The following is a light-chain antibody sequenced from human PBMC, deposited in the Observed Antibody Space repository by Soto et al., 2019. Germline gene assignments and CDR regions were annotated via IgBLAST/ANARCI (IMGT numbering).Light chain of an antibody. V-gene: IGLV1-40*01. CDR3: QSYDSSLSALYV. J-gene: IGLJ1*01. CDR1: SSNIGAGYD. CDR2: GNS. Sequence: QTVVTQPPSVSGAPGQRVTISCTGSSSNIGAGYDVHWYQQLPGTAPKLLIYGNSNRPSGVPDRFSGSKSGTSASLAITGLQAEDEADYYCQSYDSSLSALYVFGTGTMLTVL.